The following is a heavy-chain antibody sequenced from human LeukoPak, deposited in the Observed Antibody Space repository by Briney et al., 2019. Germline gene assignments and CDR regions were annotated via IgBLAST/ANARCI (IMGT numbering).Heavy chain of an antibody. CDR3: ARDRGEDPPGWFDP. CDR2: VNPSGGST. CDR1: GYSFTSFY. Sequence: ASVKVSCKTSGYSFTSFYIHWERQAPGQGLEWMGMVNPSGGSTISAQKFQDRVDMTTDTSTRTVYMEMTGLTSDDTAVYYCARDRGEDPPGWFDPWGQGTLVTVSS. J-gene: IGHJ5*02. V-gene: IGHV1-46*01.